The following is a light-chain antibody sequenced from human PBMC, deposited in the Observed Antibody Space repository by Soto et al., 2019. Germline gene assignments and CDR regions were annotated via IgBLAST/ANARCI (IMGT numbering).Light chain of an antibody. CDR3: QQSYSTPPIT. Sequence: LSASVGDRVTITCRASQSISSYLNWYQQKPGKAPKLLIYAASSLQSGVPSRFSGSGSGTDFTLTISSLQPEDFATYYCQQSYSTPPITFGQGTRLEIK. V-gene: IGKV1-39*01. CDR2: AAS. J-gene: IGKJ5*01. CDR1: QSISSY.